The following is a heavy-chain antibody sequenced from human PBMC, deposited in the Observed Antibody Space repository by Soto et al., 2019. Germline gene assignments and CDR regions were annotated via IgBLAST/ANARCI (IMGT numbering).Heavy chain of an antibody. Sequence: QVQLVESGGDVVQPGRSLRLSCAASGFTFSTYGIHWVRQAPGKGLEWVAVISYDGSNKYYADSVKGRFTISRDNSKNTLYLQMNSLRAEDTAVYYCAKDRLTGDHDGMDVWGQGTTVTVSS. CDR2: ISYDGSNK. V-gene: IGHV3-30*18. J-gene: IGHJ6*02. CDR3: AKDRLTGDHDGMDV. D-gene: IGHD7-27*01. CDR1: GFTFSTYG.